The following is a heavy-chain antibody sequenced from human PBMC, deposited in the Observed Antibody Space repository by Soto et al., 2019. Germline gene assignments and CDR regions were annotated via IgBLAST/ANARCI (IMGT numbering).Heavy chain of an antibody. J-gene: IGHJ6*02. CDR1: GGSISSGGYY. V-gene: IGHV4-31*03. CDR3: ARDHGVVTAADYYYYGMDV. D-gene: IGHD2-21*02. CDR2: IYYSGST. Sequence: QVQLQESGPGLVKPSQTLSHTCTVSGGSISSGGYYWSWIRQHPGKGLEWIGYIYYSGSTYYNPSLKSRVTISVDTSKNQFSLKLSSVTAADTAVYYCARDHGVVTAADYYYYGMDVWGQGTTVTVSS.